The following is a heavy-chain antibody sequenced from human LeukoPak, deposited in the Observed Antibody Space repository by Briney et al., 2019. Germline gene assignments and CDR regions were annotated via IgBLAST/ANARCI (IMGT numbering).Heavy chain of an antibody. CDR3: ARDRLRVDWFDP. CDR1: GFTFSNYA. Sequence: GGSLRLSCAASGFTFSNYAMNWVRQAPGKGLEWVANIKQDGSEKYYVDSVKGRFTISRDNAKNSLYLQMNSLRAEDTAVYYCARDRLRVDWFDPWGQGTLVTVSS. V-gene: IGHV3-7*01. D-gene: IGHD5-12*01. CDR2: IKQDGSEK. J-gene: IGHJ5*02.